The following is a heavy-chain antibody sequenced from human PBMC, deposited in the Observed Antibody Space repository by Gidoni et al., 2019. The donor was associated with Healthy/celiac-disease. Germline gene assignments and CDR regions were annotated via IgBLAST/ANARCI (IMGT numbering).Heavy chain of an antibody. V-gene: IGHV4-61*02. J-gene: IGHJ4*02. D-gene: IGHD3-3*01. Sequence: QVQLQESGPGLVKPSQTLSLTCTASGGSISSGSYYWSWIRQPAGKGLEWIGRIYTSGSTNYNPSLKSRVTISVDTSKNQFSLKLSSVTAADTAVYYCGALNYDFWSGYYSYWGQGTLVTVSS. CDR2: IYTSGST. CDR3: GALNYDFWSGYYSY. CDR1: GGSISSGSYY.